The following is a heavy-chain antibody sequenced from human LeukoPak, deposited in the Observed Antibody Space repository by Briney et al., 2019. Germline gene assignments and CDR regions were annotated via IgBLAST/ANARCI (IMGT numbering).Heavy chain of an antibody. CDR2: IYTSGST. CDR1: GGSISSGSYY. D-gene: IGHD2-2*01. CDR3: ARDRIVVPAAMQGGDAFDI. V-gene: IGHV4-61*02. J-gene: IGHJ3*02. Sequence: PSETLSLTCTVSGGSISSGSYYWSWIRQPAGKGLEWIGRIYTSGSTNYNPSLKSRVTISVDTSKNQFSLKLSSVTAADTAVYYCARDRIVVPAAMQGGDAFDIWGQGTMVTVSS.